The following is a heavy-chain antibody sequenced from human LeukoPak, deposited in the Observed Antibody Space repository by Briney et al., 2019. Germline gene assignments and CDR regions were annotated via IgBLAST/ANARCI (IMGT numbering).Heavy chain of an antibody. CDR1: GDSLYY. Sequence: SETLSLTCTVSGDSLYYWGWIRQPPGKGLEWIGSVYSTGHTNYNLSLKSRVTMSIDTSKNQLSLKLTSVTAADTATYYCARHHTSSKPIDYWGQGTLVTVSS. D-gene: IGHD3-16*01. V-gene: IGHV4-39*01. CDR3: ARHHTSSKPIDY. CDR2: VYSTGHT. J-gene: IGHJ4*02.